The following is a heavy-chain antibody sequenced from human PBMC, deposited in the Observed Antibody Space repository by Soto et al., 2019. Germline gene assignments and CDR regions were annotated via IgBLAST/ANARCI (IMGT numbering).Heavy chain of an antibody. CDR1: GGSISRDDYY. Sequence: PSETLSLTCTVSGGSISRDDYYWSWIRQAPGRGLEWIGYIHSSGSIYYNPSLKSRATMSIDTARNQFSLKVSSVTVADTAVYYCARDLDGLHDDNSGPYPRPGWGQGTLVT. D-gene: IGHD3-22*01. J-gene: IGHJ1*01. V-gene: IGHV4-30-4*01. CDR3: ARDLDGLHDDNSGPYPRPG. CDR2: IHSSGSI.